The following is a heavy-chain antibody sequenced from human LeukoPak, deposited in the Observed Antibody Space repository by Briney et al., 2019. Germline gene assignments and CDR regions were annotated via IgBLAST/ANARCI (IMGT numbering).Heavy chain of an antibody. V-gene: IGHV4-34*01. CDR3: ARVFRVSAVDY. D-gene: IGHD3-10*01. Sequence: PSETLSLTCAVYGGSFSGYYWSWIRQPPGKGLERIGEINHSGSTNYNPSLKSRVTISVDTSKNQFSLKLSSVTAADTAVYYCARVFRVSAVDYWGQGTLVTVSS. CDR2: INHSGST. J-gene: IGHJ4*02. CDR1: GGSFSGYY.